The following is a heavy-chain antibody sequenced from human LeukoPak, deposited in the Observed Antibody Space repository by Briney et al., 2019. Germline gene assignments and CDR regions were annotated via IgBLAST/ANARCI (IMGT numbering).Heavy chain of an antibody. CDR1: GFTFSDYY. CDR2: ISSSGNKI. Sequence: PGGSLRLSCAASGFTFSDYYMSWLRQGPGKGGEGVSYISSSGNKIYYAESVKGRVTISRDNNKNSLYLQMNSLRAEDTAVYYCARLARSPDAFDILGQGTMVPVSS. J-gene: IGHJ3*02. V-gene: IGHV3-11*04. CDR3: ARLARSPDAFDI.